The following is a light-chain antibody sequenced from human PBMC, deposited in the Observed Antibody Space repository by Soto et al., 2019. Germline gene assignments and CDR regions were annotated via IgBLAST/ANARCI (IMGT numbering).Light chain of an antibody. CDR1: QDITSY. J-gene: IGKJ3*01. CDR3: QYCGYLPI. CDR2: DAS. Sequence: DIQMTQSPSSLSASVGDRVTITCQASQDITSYLNWYQHKPGKAPKLLIYDASILEAGVPPRFSGSGSGTDFTFTISSLHHEDVATYYCQYCGYLPIFGPGTKVDFK. V-gene: IGKV1-33*01.